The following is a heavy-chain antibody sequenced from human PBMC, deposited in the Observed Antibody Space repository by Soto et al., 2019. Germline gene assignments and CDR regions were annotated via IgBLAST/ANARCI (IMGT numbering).Heavy chain of an antibody. J-gene: IGHJ2*01. Sequence: EVQLVESGGGLVQPGGSLRLSCAASEFIFSTYWMSWVRLAPGMGLEWVATIKQEGSETYYVDSVEGRFTISRDNAKNALHLQRNSLRVEDTAVYYCARQGRGRFSWYFDLWGRGTLVTVSS. CDR2: IKQEGSET. D-gene: IGHD3-3*01. CDR3: ARQGRGRFSWYFDL. V-gene: IGHV3-7*01. CDR1: EFIFSTYW.